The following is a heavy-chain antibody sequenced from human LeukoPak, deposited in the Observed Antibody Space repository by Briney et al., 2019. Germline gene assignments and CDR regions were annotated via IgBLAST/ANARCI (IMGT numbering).Heavy chain of an antibody. CDR1: GGTFSKNV. CDR3: ARSGGQWLPTYYYYMDV. D-gene: IGHD6-19*01. CDR2: IIPFFDVV. J-gene: IGHJ6*03. Sequence: ASVKVSCKASGGTFSKNVVSWVRQAPGQGLEWMVGIIPFFDVVSSAQRFQGRVTITADESTSTAYMELSSLRSEDTAEYYCARSGGQWLPTYYYYMDVWGKGTTVTVSS. V-gene: IGHV1-69*13.